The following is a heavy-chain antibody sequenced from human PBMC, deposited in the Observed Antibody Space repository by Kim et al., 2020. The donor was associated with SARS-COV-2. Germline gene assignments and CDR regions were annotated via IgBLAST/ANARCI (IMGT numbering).Heavy chain of an antibody. CDR2: FDPEDGET. Sequence: ASVKVSCKVSGYTLTELSMHWVRQAPGKGLEWMGGFDPEDGETIYAQKFQGRVTMTEDTSTDTAYMELSSLRSEDTAVYYCATGGTSSWYGEPYYGMDVWGQGTTVTVSS. CDR3: ATGGTSSWYGEPYYGMDV. D-gene: IGHD6-13*01. CDR1: GYTLTELS. J-gene: IGHJ6*02. V-gene: IGHV1-24*01.